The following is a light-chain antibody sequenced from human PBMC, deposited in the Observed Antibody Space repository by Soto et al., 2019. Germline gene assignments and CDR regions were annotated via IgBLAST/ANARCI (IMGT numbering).Light chain of an antibody. CDR2: DVT. J-gene: IGLJ1*01. CDR1: SSDIGGYNF. V-gene: IGLV2-14*01. Sequence: QSVLTQPASVSASPGQSITITCTGTSSDIGGYNFVSWYQQHPAKAPKLMIYDVTNRPSGVSNRFSGSKSGNTAFLTISGLQAEDEADYFCCSYTSSTTYVFGTGTKLTVL. CDR3: CSYTSSTTYV.